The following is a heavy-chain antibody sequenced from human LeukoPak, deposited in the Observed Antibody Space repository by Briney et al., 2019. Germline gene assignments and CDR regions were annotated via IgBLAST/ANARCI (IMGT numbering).Heavy chain of an antibody. V-gene: IGHV4-59*01. Sequence: PSETLSLTCTVSGGSISSYYWSWIRQPPGKGLEWIGYIYYSGSTNYNPSLKSRVTISVDTSKNQFSLKLSSVTAADTAVYYCARGAVAYYDILTGYSSCAFDIWGQGTMVTVSS. CDR1: GGSISSYY. D-gene: IGHD3-9*01. CDR2: IYYSGST. J-gene: IGHJ3*02. CDR3: ARGAVAYYDILTGYSSCAFDI.